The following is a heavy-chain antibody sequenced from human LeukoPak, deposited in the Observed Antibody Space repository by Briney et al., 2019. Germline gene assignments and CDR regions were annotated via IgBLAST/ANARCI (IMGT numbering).Heavy chain of an antibody. Sequence: GESLKFSCRGSGYDFSIHWIAWVRQMPGKGLEWMGIIYPDVFDTTYSPSFQGQITISADKSISSAYLHLSGLKASDTATYFCARHGRVDYVGPQSYFVHWSQGSLVTVSS. CDR3: ARHGRVDYVGPQSYFVH. D-gene: IGHD3-10*02. J-gene: IGHJ4*02. CDR2: IYPDVFDT. CDR1: GYDFSIHW. V-gene: IGHV5-51*01.